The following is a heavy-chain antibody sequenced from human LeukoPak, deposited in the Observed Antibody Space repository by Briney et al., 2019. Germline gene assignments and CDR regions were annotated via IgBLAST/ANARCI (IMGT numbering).Heavy chain of an antibody. CDR2: IIASSGST. CDR1: GFRFSNYA. V-gene: IGHV3-23*01. J-gene: IGHJ4*02. Sequence: GGSLRLSCAASGFRFSNYAMNWVRQAPGKGLEWVSVIIASSGSTFYADSVKGRFTISRDNSKNTLYLQMNSLRDEDTAVYYCAKGGYDYVEIGYFDFWGQGTLVTASS. D-gene: IGHD5-12*01. CDR3: AKGGYDYVEIGYFDF.